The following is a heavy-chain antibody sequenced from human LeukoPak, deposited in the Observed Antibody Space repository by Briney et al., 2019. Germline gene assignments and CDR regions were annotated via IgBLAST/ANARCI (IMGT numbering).Heavy chain of an antibody. D-gene: IGHD3-22*01. CDR3: TREKDYYDSSGYYRDAFDI. J-gene: IGHJ3*02. V-gene: IGHV3-7*01. Sequence: TGGSLRLPCAASGLTFSSYWMSWVRQAPGKGLEWVANIKQDESEKYYVDSVKGRFTISRDNAKNTLYLQMNSLRAEDTAVYYCTREKDYYDSSGYYRDAFDIWGQGTKVTASS. CDR2: IKQDESEK. CDR1: GLTFSSYW.